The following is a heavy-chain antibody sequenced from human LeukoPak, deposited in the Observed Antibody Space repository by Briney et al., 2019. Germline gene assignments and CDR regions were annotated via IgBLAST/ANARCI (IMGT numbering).Heavy chain of an antibody. CDR2: IYYSGST. J-gene: IGHJ4*02. V-gene: IGHV4-59*01. CDR3: ARVSRWLQFVYFDY. Sequence: PSETLSLTCTVSGGSISDYYWSWIRQPPGKGLAWIGYIYYSGSTNYNPSLKSRVTISVDTSKNQVSLKLSSVTAADTAVYYCARVSRWLQFVYFDYWGQGTLLTVSS. D-gene: IGHD5-24*01. CDR1: GGSISDYY.